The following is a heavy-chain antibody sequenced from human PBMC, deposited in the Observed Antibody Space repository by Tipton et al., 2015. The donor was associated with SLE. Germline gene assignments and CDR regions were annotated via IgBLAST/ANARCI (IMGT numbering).Heavy chain of an antibody. J-gene: IGHJ4*02. CDR2: ISGGGGAT. D-gene: IGHD3-16*01. CDR1: GFTFSSYG. Sequence: GSLRLSCAASGFTFSSYGMSWVRQAPGKGLEWVSGISGGGGATDYADSVKGRFTISRDNSKKTLYLQMNSLRAEDTAVYYCARDLPLGGEFDYWGQGTLVTVSS. V-gene: IGHV3-23*01. CDR3: ARDLPLGGEFDY.